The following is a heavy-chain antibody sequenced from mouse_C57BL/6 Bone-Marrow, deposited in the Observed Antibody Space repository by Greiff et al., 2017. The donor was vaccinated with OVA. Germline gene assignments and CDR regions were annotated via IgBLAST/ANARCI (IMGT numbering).Heavy chain of an antibody. D-gene: IGHD2-3*01. J-gene: IGHJ4*01. CDR1: GYTFTSYW. Sequence: QLQQPGAELVRPGSSVKLSCKASGYTFTSYWMDWVKQRPGQGLEWIGNIYPSDSETHYNQKFKDKATLTVDKSSSTAYMQLSSLTSEDSAVYYCARWDGSYYYAMDYWGQGTSVTVSS. V-gene: IGHV1-61*01. CDR3: ARWDGSYYYAMDY. CDR2: IYPSDSET.